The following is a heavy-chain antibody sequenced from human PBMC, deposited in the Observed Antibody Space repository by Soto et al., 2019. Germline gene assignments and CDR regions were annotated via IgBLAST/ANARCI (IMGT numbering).Heavy chain of an antibody. J-gene: IGHJ4*02. D-gene: IGHD2-15*01. V-gene: IGHV3-72*01. CDR2: SGNKANSYST. CDR1: GFTSSDHY. Sequence: EVQVVESGGGLVHPGGSLRLSCAASGFTSSDHYMDWVRQAPGKGLEWVGRSGNKANSYSTEYAASVKGRFTISRDDSKNSLYLEMNSLKTDDTAVYYCTRDGSGGAGGGFFDSWGQGTLVTVSS. CDR3: TRDGSGGAGGGFFDS.